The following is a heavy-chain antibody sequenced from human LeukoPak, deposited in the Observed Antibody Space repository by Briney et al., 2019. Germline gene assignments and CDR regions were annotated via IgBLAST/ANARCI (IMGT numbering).Heavy chain of an antibody. CDR3: AKGLKGLKFDY. J-gene: IGHJ4*02. V-gene: IGHV3-9*01. Sequence: PGGSLRLSCAASGFTVSSNYMSWVRQAPGKGLEWVSGISWNSGSIGYSDSVKGRFTISRDNAKNSLYLQMNSLRAEDTALYYCAKGLKGLKFDYWGQGTLVTVSS. CDR1: GFTVSSNY. CDR2: ISWNSGSI. D-gene: IGHD6-19*01.